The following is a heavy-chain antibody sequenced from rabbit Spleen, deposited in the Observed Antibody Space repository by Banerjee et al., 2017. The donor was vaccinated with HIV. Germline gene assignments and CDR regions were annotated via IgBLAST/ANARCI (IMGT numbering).Heavy chain of an antibody. CDR3: ARDLDSVIGWNFGW. CDR2: INVVTGKA. D-gene: IGHD4-1*01. J-gene: IGHJ3*01. V-gene: IGHV1S45*01. CDR1: GFDFSNYG. Sequence: QEQLVESGGGLVQPGGSLKLSCKASGFDFSNYGVTWVRQAPGKGLEWIACINVVTGKAVYASWAKGRFTFSKTSSTTVTLQMPSLTAADTATYFCARDLDSVIGWNFGWWGQGTLVTVS.